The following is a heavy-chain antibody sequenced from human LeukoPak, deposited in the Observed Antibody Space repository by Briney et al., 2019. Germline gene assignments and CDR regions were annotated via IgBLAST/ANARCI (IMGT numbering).Heavy chain of an antibody. CDR3: ARVKVSSSSSSLFSCYGMDV. CDR2: IYSGGST. J-gene: IGHJ6*02. V-gene: IGHV3-53*01. D-gene: IGHD6-13*01. Sequence: GGSLRLSCAASGFTVSSNYMSWVRQAPGKGLEWVSAIYSGGSTYYADSVKGRLTISRDNSKNTLYLQMNSLRAEDTAVYYCARVKVSSSSSSLFSCYGMDVWGQGTTVTVSS. CDR1: GFTVSSNY.